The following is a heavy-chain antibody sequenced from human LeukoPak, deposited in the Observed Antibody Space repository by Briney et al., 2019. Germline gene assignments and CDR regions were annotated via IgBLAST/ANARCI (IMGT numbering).Heavy chain of an antibody. J-gene: IGHJ5*02. V-gene: IGHV1-46*01. CDR3: ARDMAEYTLNWFDP. CDR1: GYAFTSYY. CDR2: INPSGGST. D-gene: IGHD6-6*01. Sequence: ASVQVSFKASGYAFTSYYMHWVRRAPGQGREWMGIINPSGGSTSYAQKFQGRVTMTRDMSTSTVYMELSSLRSEDTAVYYCARDMAEYTLNWFDPWGQGTLVTVSS.